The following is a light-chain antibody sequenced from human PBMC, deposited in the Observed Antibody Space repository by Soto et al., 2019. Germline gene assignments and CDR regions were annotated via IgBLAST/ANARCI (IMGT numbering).Light chain of an antibody. J-gene: IGLJ2*01. CDR2: EGS. CDR3: CSYAGSSTYVV. Sequence: QSVLTQPASVSGSPGQSITISCTGTSSDVGSDNLVSWYQQHPGKAPKLMIYEGSKRPSGVSNRFSGSKSGNTASLTISGLQAEDEADYYCCSYAGSSTYVVFGGGTQLTVL. CDR1: SSDVGSDNL. V-gene: IGLV2-23*01.